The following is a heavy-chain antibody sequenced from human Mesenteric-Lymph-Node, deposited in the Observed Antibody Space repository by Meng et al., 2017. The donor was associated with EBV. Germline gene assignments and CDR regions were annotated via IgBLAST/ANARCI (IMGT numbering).Heavy chain of an antibody. J-gene: IGHJ4*02. V-gene: IGHV4-61*01. CDR2: IYYSGTT. CDR3: VRGAAIGPRYFDY. CDR1: GGSVNSGPYY. D-gene: IGHD2-2*02. Sequence: VQRKESGPGLVNPSDTLSLPCTVSGGSVNSGPYYWSWIRQPPGKGLEWIGYIYYSGTTNYNPSLKGRVTISLDTSKNQFSLKLSSVTAADTAVYYCVRGAAIGPRYFDYWGQGTLVTVSS.